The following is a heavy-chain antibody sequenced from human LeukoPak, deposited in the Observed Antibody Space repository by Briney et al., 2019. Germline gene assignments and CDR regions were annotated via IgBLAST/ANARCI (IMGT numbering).Heavy chain of an antibody. CDR1: GYIFTSYW. J-gene: IGHJ3*02. CDR2: IYPGDSDT. CDR3: ARRGYCSGAGCFSHGFDI. Sequence: GESLQISCKGSGYIFTSYWIGWGRPLPGKGLEWMGIIYPGDSDTRYSPSFQGQVTISADKSISTAYLQWSSLKASDTAMYYCARRGYCSGAGCFSHGFDIWGQGTMVTVSS. D-gene: IGHD2-2*01. V-gene: IGHV5-51*01.